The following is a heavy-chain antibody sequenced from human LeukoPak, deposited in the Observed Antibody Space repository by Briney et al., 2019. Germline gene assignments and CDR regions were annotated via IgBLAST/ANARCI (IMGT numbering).Heavy chain of an antibody. Sequence: GGSLRLSCAASRFTFSSYAMSWVRQAPGKGLEWVSAISGSGGSTYYADSVKGRFTISRDNSKNTLYLQMNSLRAEDTAVYHCAQNRPLWFDYWGQGTLVTVSS. V-gene: IGHV3-23*01. CDR2: ISGSGGST. J-gene: IGHJ4*02. D-gene: IGHD2/OR15-2a*01. CDR1: RFTFSSYA. CDR3: AQNRPLWFDY.